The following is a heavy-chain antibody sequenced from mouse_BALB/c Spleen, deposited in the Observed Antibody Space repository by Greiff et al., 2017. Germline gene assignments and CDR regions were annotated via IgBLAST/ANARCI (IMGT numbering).Heavy chain of an antibody. CDR2: IFPGTGTT. CDR3: ATYGNYFDY. V-gene: IGHV1S132*01. CDR1: GYTFTSYW. Sequence: VQLQQSGAELVKPGASVKLSCKTSGYTFTSYWIQWVKQRPGQGLGWIGEIFPGTGTTYYNEKFKGKATLTIDTSSSTAYMQLSSLTSEDSAVYFCATYGNYFDYWGQGTTLTVSS. J-gene: IGHJ2*01. D-gene: IGHD2-1*01.